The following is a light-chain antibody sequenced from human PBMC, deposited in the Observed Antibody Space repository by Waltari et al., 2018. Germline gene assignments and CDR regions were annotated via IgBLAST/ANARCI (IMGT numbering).Light chain of an antibody. Sequence: QSALTQPPSASGSPGQSVTISCTATRRDVGGFNSVSWYQQHPGKAPKLMIYEVSKRPSGVPDRFSGSKSGNTASLTVSGLQAEDEGDYYCSSYAGTNNVVFGGGTKLTVL. V-gene: IGLV2-8*01. J-gene: IGLJ2*01. CDR2: EVS. CDR1: RRDVGGFNS. CDR3: SSYAGTNNVV.